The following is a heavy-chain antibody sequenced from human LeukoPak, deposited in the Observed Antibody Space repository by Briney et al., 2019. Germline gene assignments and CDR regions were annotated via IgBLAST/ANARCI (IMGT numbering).Heavy chain of an antibody. V-gene: IGHV5-51*01. CDR1: GYRFTSYW. J-gene: IGHJ4*02. D-gene: IGHD3-10*01. CDR3: ARRRYYGSGSYAPFDY. Sequence: GESLKISRKSSGYRFTSYWIGWVRQMPGKGLEWMEIIYPGDSDTRYSPCFQGQVTISADKSISTAYLQWSSLKASDTAMYYCARRRYYGSGSYAPFDYWGQGTLVTVSS. CDR2: IYPGDSDT.